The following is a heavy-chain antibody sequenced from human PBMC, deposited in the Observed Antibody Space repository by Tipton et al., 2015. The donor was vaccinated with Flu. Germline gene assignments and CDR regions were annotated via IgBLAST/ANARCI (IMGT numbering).Heavy chain of an antibody. CDR3: ARDRGSRGWSDY. CDR1: GGSISSSSYY. CDR2: IYYSGST. J-gene: IGHJ4*02. V-gene: IGHV4-39*06. Sequence: TLSLTCTVSGGSISSSSYYWGWIRQPPGKGLEWIGSIYYSGSTYYNPSLKSRVAISVDTSKNQFALKLSSVTAADTAVYYCARDRGSRGWSDYWGQGTLVTVSS. D-gene: IGHD6-19*01.